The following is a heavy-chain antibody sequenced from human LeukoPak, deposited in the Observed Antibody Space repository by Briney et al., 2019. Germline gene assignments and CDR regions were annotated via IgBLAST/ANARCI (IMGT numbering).Heavy chain of an antibody. CDR1: GFTFSSYA. D-gene: IGHD2-21*02. CDR2: IKQDGSEK. CDR3: ARGVYCAGDCYPD. J-gene: IGHJ4*02. Sequence: GGSLRLSCAASGFTFSSYAMSWVRQAPGKGLEWVANIKQDGSEKYYVDSVKGRFTISRDNAKNSLYLQMNSLRAEDTAVYYCARGVYCAGDCYPDWGQGTLVTVSS. V-gene: IGHV3-7*01.